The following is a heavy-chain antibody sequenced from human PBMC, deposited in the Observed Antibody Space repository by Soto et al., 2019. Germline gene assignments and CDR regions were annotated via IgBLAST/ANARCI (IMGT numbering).Heavy chain of an antibody. D-gene: IGHD3-16*01. J-gene: IGHJ5*02. Sequence: PSETLSLTCTVSGGSITSYYWSWIRQPPGKGLEWIGYIYYSGSTNYNPSLKSRVTISVDTSKNRFSLNLTSVTAADTAVYYCARQGAGRSLEPWGQGTLVTVSS. CDR3: ARQGAGRSLEP. CDR2: IYYSGST. CDR1: GGSITSYY. V-gene: IGHV4-59*08.